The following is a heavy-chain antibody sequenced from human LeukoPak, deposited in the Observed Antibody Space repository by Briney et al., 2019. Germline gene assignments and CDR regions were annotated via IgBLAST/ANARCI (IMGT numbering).Heavy chain of an antibody. CDR2: IDNSVDTM. Sequence: GGSLRLSCAPSGFTFTDHYMSWIRPAPGKGREWISYIDNSVDTMYYTESVKGRFTVSRDNAKNSLYLQTNSLRAEDTAVYYCAGGVGPLFDPWGQGTLVTVSS. CDR1: GFTFTDHY. CDR3: AGGVGPLFDP. V-gene: IGHV3-11*01. J-gene: IGHJ5*02.